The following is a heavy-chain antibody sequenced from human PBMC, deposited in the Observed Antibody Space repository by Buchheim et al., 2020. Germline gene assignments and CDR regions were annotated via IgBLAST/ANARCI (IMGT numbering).Heavy chain of an antibody. V-gene: IGHV3-30*18. D-gene: IGHD2/OR15-2a*01. CDR3: AKDFSRAGASYGMDV. CDR2: ISNDGRNK. CDR1: GFTFSSYG. J-gene: IGHJ6*02. Sequence: QVQLVESGGGVVQPGRSLRLSCAASGFTFSSYGMHWVRQAPGKGLEWVAVISNDGRNKYYADSVKGRFTISRDNSKNTLYLQMNSLRAEDTAVYHCAKDFSRAGASYGMDVWGQGTT.